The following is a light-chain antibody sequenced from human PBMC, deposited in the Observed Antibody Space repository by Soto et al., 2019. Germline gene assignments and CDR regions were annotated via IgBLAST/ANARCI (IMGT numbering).Light chain of an antibody. Sequence: DIQMTQSPSSLSASVGDRVTITCRASQGIRNALDWYQQKPGKAPKRLIYATSTLQSGVPARFSGSGSGTEFTLTISSLQPEYFATYSCLQHNSYPLTFGQGTKVEIK. J-gene: IGKJ1*01. CDR2: ATS. V-gene: IGKV1-17*01. CDR3: LQHNSYPLT. CDR1: QGIRNA.